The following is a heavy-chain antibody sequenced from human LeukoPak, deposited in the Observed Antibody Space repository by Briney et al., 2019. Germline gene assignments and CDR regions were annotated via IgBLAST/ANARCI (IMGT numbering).Heavy chain of an antibody. Sequence: SETLSLTCTVSGGSISSYYWSWIRQPPGKGLEWIGYIYYSGSTNYNPSLKSRVTISVDTSKNQFSLKLSSVTAAGTAVYYCARHGYYDSSGVHGAWGYWFDPWGQGTLVTVSS. CDR2: IYYSGST. CDR1: GGSISSYY. J-gene: IGHJ5*02. D-gene: IGHD3-22*01. V-gene: IGHV4-59*01. CDR3: ARHGYYDSSGVHGAWGYWFDP.